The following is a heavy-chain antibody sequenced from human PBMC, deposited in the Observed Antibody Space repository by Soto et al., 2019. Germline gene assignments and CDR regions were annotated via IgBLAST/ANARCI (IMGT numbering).Heavy chain of an antibody. CDR1: GFTFSTYA. CDR3: ASSCGVSSL. D-gene: IGHD2-15*01. V-gene: IGHV3-23*01. Sequence: EVQLLESGGGLVQPGGSLRLSCAASGFTFSTYAMSWVRQAPGKGLECVSAITDSGGGTYYADSVKGRFTISRDNSKITLFLQMISLRAEDTAIYFCASSCGVSSLWGPGTLVTVSS. CDR2: ITDSGGGT. J-gene: IGHJ4*02.